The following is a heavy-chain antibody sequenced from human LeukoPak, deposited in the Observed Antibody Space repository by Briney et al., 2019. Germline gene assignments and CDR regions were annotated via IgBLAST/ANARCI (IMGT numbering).Heavy chain of an antibody. D-gene: IGHD3-22*01. CDR3: ARGASYYDSSGFGAFDI. J-gene: IGHJ3*02. V-gene: IGHV4-38-2*02. CDR2: IHHSWRT. Sequence: PSETLSLTCTVSGYSISSAYYWGWIRQPPGKGLERIWTIHHSWRTYYNPSLRSRVTKSVDTSQNQFSLNLSSLTAADTAVYSCARGASYYDSSGFGAFDIWGQGTMVTVSS. CDR1: GYSISSAYY.